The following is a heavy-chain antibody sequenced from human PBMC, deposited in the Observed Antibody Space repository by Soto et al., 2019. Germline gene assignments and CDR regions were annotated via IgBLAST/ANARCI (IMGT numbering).Heavy chain of an antibody. CDR3: TPAYLGYCSGGSCYSLYYYYMDV. D-gene: IGHD2-15*01. CDR1: GFTFSNAW. V-gene: IGHV3-15*01. CDR2: IKSKTDGGTT. Sequence: GGSLRLSCAASGFTFSNAWMSWVRQAPGKGLEWVGRIKSKTDGGTTDYAAPVKGRFTISRDDSKNTLYLQMNSLKTEDTAVYYCTPAYLGYCSGGSCYSLYYYYMDVWGKGTTVTVSS. J-gene: IGHJ6*03.